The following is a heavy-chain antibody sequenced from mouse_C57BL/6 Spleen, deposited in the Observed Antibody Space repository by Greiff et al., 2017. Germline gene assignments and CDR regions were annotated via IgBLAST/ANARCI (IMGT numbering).Heavy chain of an antibody. CDR2: INPNNGGT. V-gene: IGHV1-26*01. CDR1: GYTFTDYY. J-gene: IGHJ4*01. D-gene: IGHD1-1*01. Sequence: EVQLQQSGPELVKPGASVKISCKASGYTFTDYYMNWVKQSHGKSLEWIGDINPNNGGTSYNQKFKGKATLTVDKSSSTAYMELRSLTSEDSAVYYCARVGYYYGSSYVDYWGQGTSVTVSS. CDR3: ARVGYYYGSSYVDY.